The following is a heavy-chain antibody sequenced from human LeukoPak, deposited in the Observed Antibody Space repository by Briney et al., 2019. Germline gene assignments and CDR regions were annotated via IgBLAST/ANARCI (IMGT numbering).Heavy chain of an antibody. D-gene: IGHD5-18*01. Sequence: SETLSLTCAVYGGSFSGYYWSWIRQPPGKGLEWIGEINHSGSTNYNPSLKSRVTISVDTSKNQFSLKLSSVTAADTAVYYCARHLARGYSYGPGGFDYWGQGTLVTVSS. J-gene: IGHJ4*02. V-gene: IGHV4-34*01. CDR2: INHSGST. CDR1: GGSFSGYY. CDR3: ARHLARGYSYGPGGFDY.